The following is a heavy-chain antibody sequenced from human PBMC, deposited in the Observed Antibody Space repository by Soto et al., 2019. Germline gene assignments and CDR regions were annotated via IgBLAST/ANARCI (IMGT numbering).Heavy chain of an antibody. Sequence: SVRASCKASGYIFTSYGIEWLRQAPGQGHEWQGWISAYDGNTKYAQILQGRVSLTTDTSTNTAYMELRSLRSDDTAMYFCARGGYYDSSGSRNYYYYGTNVWGQGTTVTVS. CDR2: ISAYDGNT. D-gene: IGHD3-22*01. V-gene: IGHV1-18*01. CDR3: ARGGYYDSSGSRNYYYYGTNV. J-gene: IGHJ6*02. CDR1: GYIFTSYG.